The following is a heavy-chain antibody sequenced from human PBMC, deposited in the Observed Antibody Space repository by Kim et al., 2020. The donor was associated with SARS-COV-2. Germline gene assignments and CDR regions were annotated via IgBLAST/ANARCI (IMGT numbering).Heavy chain of an antibody. Sequence: SETLSLTCTVSGDSISTYSWNWIRQSAGKGLEWIGSISATGTTNYNPSVKSRVTMSVDKSKNQLALTLKSVTAADTAVYFCAREGRGWLWLHFFDLWGRGTLVTVSS. CDR2: ISATGTT. J-gene: IGHJ2*01. D-gene: IGHD2-21*01. CDR3: AREGRGWLWLHFFDL. CDR1: GDSISTYS. V-gene: IGHV4-4*07.